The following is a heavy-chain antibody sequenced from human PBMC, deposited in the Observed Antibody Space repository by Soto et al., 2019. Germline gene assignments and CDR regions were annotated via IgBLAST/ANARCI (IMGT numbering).Heavy chain of an antibody. D-gene: IGHD3-3*01. V-gene: IGHV4-61*01. Sequence: SETLSLTCTVSGGSVSSGSYYWSWIRQPPGKGLEWIGYNYYSGSTNYSPTLKGRVTISVDTSKNQFSLKLSSVTAADTAVYYCAGRSRGIFGVVIHDYFDYWGQGTLVTVSS. CDR1: GGSVSSGSYY. J-gene: IGHJ4*02. CDR2: NYYSGST. CDR3: AGRSRGIFGVVIHDYFDY.